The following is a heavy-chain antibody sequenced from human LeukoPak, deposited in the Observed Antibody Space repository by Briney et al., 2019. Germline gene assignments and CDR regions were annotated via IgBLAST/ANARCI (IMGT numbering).Heavy chain of an antibody. J-gene: IGHJ5*02. D-gene: IGHD6-19*01. V-gene: IGHV4-34*01. CDR2: INHSGST. Sequence: SETLSLTCAVYGGSFSGYYWSWIRQPPGKGLEWIGEINHSGSTNYNPSLKSRVTVSIDTSKNQFSLKLSSVTAADTAVYYCARDHSHSSGWRGQLRFDPWGQGTLVTVSS. CDR1: GGSFSGYY. CDR3: ARDHSHSSGWRGQLRFDP.